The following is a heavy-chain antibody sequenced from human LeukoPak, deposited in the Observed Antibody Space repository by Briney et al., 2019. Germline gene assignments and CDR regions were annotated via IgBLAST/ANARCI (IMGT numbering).Heavy chain of an antibody. D-gene: IGHD5-12*01. CDR1: GGSISSYY. CDR3: ASRPIFGGYVFDY. CDR2: IYYSGST. Sequence: SETLSLTCTVSGGSISSYYWGWIRQPPGKGLEWIGSIYYSGSTYYNPSLKSRVTISVDTSKNQFSLKLSSVTAADTAVYYCASRPIFGGYVFDYWGQGTLVTVSS. V-gene: IGHV4-39*01. J-gene: IGHJ4*02.